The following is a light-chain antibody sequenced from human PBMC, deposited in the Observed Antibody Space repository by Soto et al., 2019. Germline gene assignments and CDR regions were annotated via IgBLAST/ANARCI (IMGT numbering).Light chain of an antibody. Sequence: DIQMTQSPSTLSASVGDRVTITCRASQTVSRWWAWYQQKPGKAPQLLIEKASTLESGVPSRFSGSGSGTDFTLTINSLQPEDYATYYCQQFHSFPITFGQGTRLEIK. V-gene: IGKV1-5*03. CDR3: QQFHSFPIT. CDR2: KAS. J-gene: IGKJ5*01. CDR1: QTVSRW.